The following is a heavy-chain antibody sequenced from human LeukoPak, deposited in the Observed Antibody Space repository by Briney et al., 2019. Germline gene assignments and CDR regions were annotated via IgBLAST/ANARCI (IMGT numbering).Heavy chain of an antibody. Sequence: PSETLSLTCTVSGGSISSSSYYWGWLRQPPGKGLEWIGSIYYSGSTYYNPSLKSRVTISVDTSKNQFSLKLSSVTAADTAVYYCAMIAADGIRRDYWGQGTLVTVSS. CDR3: AMIAADGIRRDY. CDR1: GGSISSSSYY. D-gene: IGHD6-13*01. J-gene: IGHJ4*02. V-gene: IGHV4-39*01. CDR2: IYYSGST.